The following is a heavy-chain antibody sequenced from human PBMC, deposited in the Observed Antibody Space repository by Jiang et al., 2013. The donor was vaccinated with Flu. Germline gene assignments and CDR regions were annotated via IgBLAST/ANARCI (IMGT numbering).Heavy chain of an antibody. CDR3: ARLLRRKQWLVRAGNYGMDV. CDR1: GFTFSSYW. D-gene: IGHD6-19*01. CDR2: IKQDGSEK. J-gene: IGHJ6*02. V-gene: IGHV3-7*03. Sequence: QLLESGGGLVQPGGSLRLSCAASGFTFSSYWMSWVRQAPGKGLEWVANIKQDGSEKYYVDSAKGRFTISRDNAKNSLYLQMNSLRAEDTAVYYCARLLRRKQWLVRAGNYGMDVWGQGTTVTVSS.